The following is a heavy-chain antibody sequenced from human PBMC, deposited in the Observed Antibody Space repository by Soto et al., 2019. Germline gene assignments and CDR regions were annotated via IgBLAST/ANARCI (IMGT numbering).Heavy chain of an antibody. CDR3: ARGYGDYVGRSAFDI. J-gene: IGHJ3*02. CDR2: INAGNGNT. V-gene: IGHV1-3*01. D-gene: IGHD4-17*01. Sequence: ASVKVSCKASGYNFTSYAMHWVRQAPGQRLEWMGWINAGNGNTKYSQKFQGRVTITRDTSASTAYMELSSLRSEDTAVYYCARGYGDYVGRSAFDIWGQGTMVTVSS. CDR1: GYNFTSYA.